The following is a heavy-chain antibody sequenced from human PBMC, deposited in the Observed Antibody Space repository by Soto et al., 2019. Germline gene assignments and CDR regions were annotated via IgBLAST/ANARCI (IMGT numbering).Heavy chain of an antibody. D-gene: IGHD6-19*01. J-gene: IGHJ3*02. CDR2: ISGSGGST. V-gene: IGHV3-23*01. CDR3: AKTGDDIAVAGTGGDAFDI. Sequence: GGSLRLSCAASGFTFSSYAMSWVRQAPGKGLEWVSAISGSGGSTYYADSVKGRFTISRDNSKNTLYLQMNSLRAEDTAVYYCAKTGDDIAVAGTGGDAFDIWGQGTMVTVSS. CDR1: GFTFSSYA.